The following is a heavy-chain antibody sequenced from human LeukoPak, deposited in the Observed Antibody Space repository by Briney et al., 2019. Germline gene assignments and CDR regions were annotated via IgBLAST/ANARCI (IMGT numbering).Heavy chain of an antibody. CDR3: ARDRSSGWPFYYYYYYMDV. Sequence: GGSLRLSCAASGFTFSSYAMHWVRQAPGKGLEWVAVISYDGSNKYYADSVKGRFTISRDNSKNTLYLQMNSLRAEDTAVYYCARDRSSGWPFYYYYYYMDVWGKGTTVTVSS. CDR1: GFTFSSYA. D-gene: IGHD6-19*01. J-gene: IGHJ6*03. V-gene: IGHV3-30*04. CDR2: ISYDGSNK.